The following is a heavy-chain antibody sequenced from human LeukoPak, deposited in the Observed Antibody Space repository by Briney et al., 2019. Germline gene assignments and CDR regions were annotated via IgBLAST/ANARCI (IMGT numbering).Heavy chain of an antibody. D-gene: IGHD3-22*01. CDR2: IFYSGMI. J-gene: IGHJ6*03. CDR1: GGAISSYY. Sequence: SETLSFTCTVPGGAISSYYWSWIRQPPGKGLEWIGYIFYSGMINYNPSLSSPVTLSVDTTKTQFSLNMGSVSAAHTPAYYSAKYHSRSTRDYYYYMYVWGKGTTVTVSS. CDR3: AKYHSRSTRDYYYYMYV. V-gene: IGHV4-59*13.